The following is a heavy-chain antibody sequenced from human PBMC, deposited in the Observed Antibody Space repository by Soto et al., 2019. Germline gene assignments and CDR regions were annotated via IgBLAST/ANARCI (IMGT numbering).Heavy chain of an antibody. D-gene: IGHD3-10*01. CDR2: IYYSGST. V-gene: IGHV4-39*01. CDR3: ASSYGSGSYQRVGFDY. J-gene: IGHJ4*02. Sequence: SETLSLTCTVSGGSISSSSYYWGWIRQPPGKGLEWIGSIYYSGSTYYNPSLKSRVTISVGTSKNQFSLKPSSVTAADTAVYYCASSYGSGSYQRVGFDYWGQGTLVTVSS. CDR1: GGSISSSSYY.